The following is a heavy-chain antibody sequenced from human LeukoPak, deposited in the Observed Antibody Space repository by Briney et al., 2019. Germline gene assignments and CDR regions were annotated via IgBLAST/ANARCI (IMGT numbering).Heavy chain of an antibody. V-gene: IGHV1-18*01. Sequence: ASVKVSCKASGYTFTSYGISWVRQAPGQGLEWMGWISAYNGNTNYAQKLQGRVTMTTDTSTSTAYMELRSLRSDDTAVYYCASYPSATRGYSSGWYSLGYWGQGTLVTVSS. D-gene: IGHD6-19*01. J-gene: IGHJ4*02. CDR2: ISAYNGNT. CDR1: GYTFTSYG. CDR3: ASYPSATRGYSSGWYSLGY.